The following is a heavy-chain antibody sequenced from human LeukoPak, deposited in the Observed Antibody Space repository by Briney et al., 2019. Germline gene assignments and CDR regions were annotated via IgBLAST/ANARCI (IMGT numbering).Heavy chain of an antibody. J-gene: IGHJ4*02. CDR2: IYPGDSDT. Sequence: GESLKISCKGSGYRFTSYWIGWVRQMPGEGLEWMGIIYPGDSDTRYSPSFQGQVTISADKSISTAFLQWSSLKASDTAMYYRARGTDYYGSGSYFTYFDYWGQGTLVTVSS. CDR1: GYRFTSYW. V-gene: IGHV5-51*01. CDR3: ARGTDYYGSGSYFTYFDY. D-gene: IGHD3-10*01.